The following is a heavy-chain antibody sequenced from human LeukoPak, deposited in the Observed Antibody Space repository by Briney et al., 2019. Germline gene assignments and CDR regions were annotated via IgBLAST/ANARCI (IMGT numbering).Heavy chain of an antibody. V-gene: IGHV4-59*01. CDR3: ARDRYYYGSGSNWFDP. J-gene: IGHJ5*02. Sequence: SETLSLTWTVSGGSISSYYRSWIRQPPGEGLEWIGYIYYSGSTNYNPSLKSRVTISVDTSKNQFSLKLSSVTAADTAVYYCARDRYYYGSGSNWFDPWGQGTLVTVSS. D-gene: IGHD3-10*01. CDR1: GGSISSYY. CDR2: IYYSGST.